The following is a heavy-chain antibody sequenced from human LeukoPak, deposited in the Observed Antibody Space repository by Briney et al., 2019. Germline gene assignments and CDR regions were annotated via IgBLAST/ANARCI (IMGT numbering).Heavy chain of an antibody. V-gene: IGHV4-38-2*02. D-gene: IGHD3-10*01. CDR3: ARVHVSYGSGIFDY. CDR1: GGSISSYY. Sequence: SETLSLTCTVSGGSISSYYWSWIRQPPGKGLEWIGSIYHSGSTYYNPSLKSRVTISVDTSKNQFSLKLSSVTAADTAVYYCARVHVSYGSGIFDYWGQGTLVTVSS. CDR2: IYHSGST. J-gene: IGHJ4*02.